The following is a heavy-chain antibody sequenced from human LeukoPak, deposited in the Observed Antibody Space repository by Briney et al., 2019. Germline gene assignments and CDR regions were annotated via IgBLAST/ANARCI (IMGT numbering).Heavy chain of an antibody. CDR2: IKQDGSEK. J-gene: IGHJ4*02. D-gene: IGHD5-12*01. Sequence: PGGSLRLSCAASGFSFSNYGMHWVRQAPGKGLEWVANIKQDGSEKYYVDSVKGRFTISRDNSKNTLYLQMNSLRAEDTAVYYCARDPGSGYEEHFDYWGQGTLVTVSS. CDR1: GFSFSNYG. V-gene: IGHV3-7*03. CDR3: ARDPGSGYEEHFDY.